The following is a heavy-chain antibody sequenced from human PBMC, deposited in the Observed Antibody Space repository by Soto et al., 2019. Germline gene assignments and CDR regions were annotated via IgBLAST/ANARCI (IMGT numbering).Heavy chain of an antibody. D-gene: IGHD5-18*01. V-gene: IGHV4-61*01. Sequence: SETLSLTCTVSGGSVSSGSYYWSWIRQPPGKGLEWIGYIYYSGSTNYNPSLKSRVTISVDTSKNQFSLKLSSVTAADTAVYYCARGVPYSYGYVSWFDPWAQRTLVTVSS. CDR3: ARGVPYSYGYVSWFDP. CDR1: GGSVSSGSYY. J-gene: IGHJ5*02. CDR2: IYYSGST.